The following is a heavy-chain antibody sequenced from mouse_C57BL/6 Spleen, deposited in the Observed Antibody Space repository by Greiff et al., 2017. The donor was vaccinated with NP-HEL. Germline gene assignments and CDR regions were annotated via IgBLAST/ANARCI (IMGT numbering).Heavy chain of an antibody. CDR3: ARDDYSDYYAMDY. CDR2: IYPGDGDT. CDR1: GYAFSSSW. D-gene: IGHD2-4*01. Sequence: VKLQESGPELVKPGASVKISCKASGYAFSSSWMNWVKQRPGKGLEWIGRIYPGDGDTNYNGKFKGKATLTADKSSSTAYMQLSSLTSEDSAVYFCARDDYSDYYAMDYWGQGTSVTVSS. V-gene: IGHV1-82*01. J-gene: IGHJ4*01.